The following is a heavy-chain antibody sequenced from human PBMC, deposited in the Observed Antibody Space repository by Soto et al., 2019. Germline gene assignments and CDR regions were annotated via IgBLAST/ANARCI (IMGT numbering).Heavy chain of an antibody. CDR1: GSILSSYW. J-gene: IGHJ3*02. D-gene: IGHD1-26*01. CDR3: ARDLSPVPYSGIYYDAFDI. Sequence: PGGSLRLSCAASGSILSSYWMTWVRQAPGKGLERVANINQDGSEKNYVDSVKGRFTISRDNAKDSLYLQMNTLSAEDTAVYYCARDLSPVPYSGIYYDAFDIWGQGTMVTVSS. V-gene: IGHV3-7*05. CDR2: INQDGSEK.